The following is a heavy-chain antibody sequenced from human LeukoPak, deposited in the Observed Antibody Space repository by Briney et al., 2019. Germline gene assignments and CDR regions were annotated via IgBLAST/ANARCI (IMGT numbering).Heavy chain of an antibody. CDR3: ARDSHYDRSGYYSY. V-gene: IGHV3-7*01. D-gene: IGHD3-22*01. CDR1: GFTLYFFL. Sequence: GGALRLSCANPGFTLYFFLMSWGRPAPGEGVGGVANIKQDESEKYYVDSVKGRFTISRDNAKNSLYLQMNSLRAEDTAVYYCARDSHYDRSGYYSYWGQGTLVTVSS. J-gene: IGHJ4*02. CDR2: IKQDESEK.